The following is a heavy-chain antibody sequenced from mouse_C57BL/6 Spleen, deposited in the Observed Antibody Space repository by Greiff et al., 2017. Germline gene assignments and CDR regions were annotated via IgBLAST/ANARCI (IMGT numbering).Heavy chain of an antibody. CDR2: INPRSGNT. V-gene: IGHV1-81*01. CDR1: GYTFTNYG. Sequence: QVQLQQSGAELARPGASVKLSCKASGYTFTNYGISWVKQRTGQGLEWIGEINPRSGNTYYNEKFKGKATLTADKSSSTAYMELRSLTSEDSAVYFCARKGTVEPVDYWGQGTTLTVSS. CDR3: ARKGTVEPVDY. J-gene: IGHJ2*01. D-gene: IGHD1-1*01.